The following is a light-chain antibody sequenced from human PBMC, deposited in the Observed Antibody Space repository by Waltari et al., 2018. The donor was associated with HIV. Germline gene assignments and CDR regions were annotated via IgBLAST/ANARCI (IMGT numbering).Light chain of an antibody. CDR3: QSADSSGTNWV. Sequence: SYELTQPPSVSVSPGQTARITCSGDALPKQYAYWYQQKPGQAPVLVKDKDRERPSGIPERFSGSSSGTTVTLTISGVQAEDEADYYCQSADSSGTNWVFGGGTKLTVL. CDR1: ALPKQY. V-gene: IGLV3-25*03. CDR2: KDR. J-gene: IGLJ3*02.